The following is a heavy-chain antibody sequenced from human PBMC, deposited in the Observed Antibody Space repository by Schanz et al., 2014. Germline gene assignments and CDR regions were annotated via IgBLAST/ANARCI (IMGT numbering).Heavy chain of an antibody. CDR2: INIGGNT. Sequence: EVQLLESGGGLVQPGGSLRLSCAASGFTFGDYAMTWVRQAPGKGLEWVSFINIGGNTYYADSVKGRFTMSRDNSKNTLYLQMSSLRAGDAAVYYGARGWIAAAGEAFDYWGQGTLVAVSA. CDR1: GFTFGDYA. D-gene: IGHD6-13*01. CDR3: ARGWIAAAGEAFDY. V-gene: IGHV3-23*01. J-gene: IGHJ4*02.